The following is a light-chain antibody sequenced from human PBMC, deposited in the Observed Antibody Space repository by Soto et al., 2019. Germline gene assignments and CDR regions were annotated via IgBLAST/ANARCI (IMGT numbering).Light chain of an antibody. CDR1: SSDVGGYNY. CDR3: CAYAGRYTYV. Sequence: QTALTQPRSVSGSPGQSVTLSCAGTSSDVGGYNYVSWYQQHPGKDPKVMIYDVSKRPSGVPDSFSGSRSGNTASLTISGLQAEDEADYYCCAYAGRYTYVFGTGTKVTVL. J-gene: IGLJ1*01. CDR2: DVS. V-gene: IGLV2-11*01.